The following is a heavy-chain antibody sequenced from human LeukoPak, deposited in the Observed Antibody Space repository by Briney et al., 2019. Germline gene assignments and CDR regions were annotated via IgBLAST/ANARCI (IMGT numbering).Heavy chain of an antibody. Sequence: ASVKVSCKASGGTFSSYAISWVRQAPGQGLEWMGGIIPIFGTANYAQKFQGRVTITADESTSTAYMELSSLRSEDTAVYYCAREPRYCSRTTSCYHANYFYYMDVWGKGTTVTVSS. D-gene: IGHD2-2*01. CDR1: GGTFSSYA. CDR2: IIPIFGTA. V-gene: IGHV1-69*13. CDR3: AREPRYCSRTTSCYHANYFYYMDV. J-gene: IGHJ6*03.